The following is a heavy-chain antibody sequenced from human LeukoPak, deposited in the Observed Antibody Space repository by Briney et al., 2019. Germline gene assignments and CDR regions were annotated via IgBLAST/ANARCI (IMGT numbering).Heavy chain of an antibody. CDR2: INHSGST. Sequence: PSETLSLTCAVYGGSFSGYYWSWIRQPPGKGLEWIGEINHSGSTNYNPSLKSRVTISVDTSKNQFSLKLSSVTAADTAVYYCARRPLIRGVFQHWGQGTLVTVSS. CDR1: GGSFSGYY. J-gene: IGHJ1*01. D-gene: IGHD3-16*01. V-gene: IGHV4-34*01. CDR3: ARRPLIRGVFQH.